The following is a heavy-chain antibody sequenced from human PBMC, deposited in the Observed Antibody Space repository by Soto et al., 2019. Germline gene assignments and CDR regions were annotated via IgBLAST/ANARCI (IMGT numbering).Heavy chain of an antibody. CDR3: AKGGAESGYDALFDY. Sequence: GGSLRLSCAASGFTFSSYAMSWVRQAPGKGLEWVSAISGSGGSTYYADSVKGRFTISRDNSKNTLYLQINSLRAEDTAVYYCAKGGAESGYDALFDYWGQGTLGTVAS. V-gene: IGHV3-23*01. J-gene: IGHJ4*02. D-gene: IGHD5-12*01. CDR1: GFTFSSYA. CDR2: ISGSGGST.